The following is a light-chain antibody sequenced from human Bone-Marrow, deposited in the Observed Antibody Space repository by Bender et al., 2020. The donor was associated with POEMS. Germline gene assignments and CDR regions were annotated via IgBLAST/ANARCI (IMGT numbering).Light chain of an antibody. V-gene: IGLV2-23*02. CDR2: DVN. CDR3: CSYAGSFWV. CDR1: SSDVGSYNF. J-gene: IGLJ3*02. Sequence: QSALTQPASVSGSPGQSITISCTGTSSDVGSYNFVAWYQQHPDKAPKVMIYDVNNRPSGVSNRFSGSKSASTASLTISGLQAEDEAHYFCCSYAGSFWVFGGGTNLTV.